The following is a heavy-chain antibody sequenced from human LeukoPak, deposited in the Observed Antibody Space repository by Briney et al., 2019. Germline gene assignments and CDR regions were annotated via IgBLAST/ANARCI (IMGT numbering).Heavy chain of an antibody. CDR2: TYYRSKWYN. D-gene: IGHD2-2*02. CDR1: GDSVSSNSAA. Sequence: SQTLSLTCAISGDSVSSNSAAWNWIRQSPSRGLEWLGRTYYRSKWYNDYAVSVKSRITINPDTSKNQFSLQLNSVTPEDTAVYYCARVGLRYCSSTSCYMYSWFDPWGQGTLVTVSS. V-gene: IGHV6-1*01. J-gene: IGHJ5*02. CDR3: ARVGLRYCSSTSCYMYSWFDP.